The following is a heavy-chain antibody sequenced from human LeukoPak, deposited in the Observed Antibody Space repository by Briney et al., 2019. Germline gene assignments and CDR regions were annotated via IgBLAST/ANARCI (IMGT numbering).Heavy chain of an antibody. CDR2: IRSKAYGGTT. Sequence: GGSLRLSCTASGFTFGDYAMSWVRQAPGKGLEWVGFIRSKAYGGTTEYAASVKGRSTISRDDSKSIAYLQMNSLKTEDTAAYYCTRDHDILTGYPQLFDYWGQGTLVTVSS. V-gene: IGHV3-49*04. D-gene: IGHD3-9*01. CDR1: GFTFGDYA. CDR3: TRDHDILTGYPQLFDY. J-gene: IGHJ4*02.